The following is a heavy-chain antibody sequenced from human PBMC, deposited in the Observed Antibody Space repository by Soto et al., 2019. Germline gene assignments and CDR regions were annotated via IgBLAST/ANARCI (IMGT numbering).Heavy chain of an antibody. CDR2: ISYDSSNK. Sequence: VQLLESGGGLIQPGGSLRLSCAASGFTFSYGIHWLRQAPGKGLEWVAYISYDSSNKFYGDSVKGRFTISRDNSKNTHFLQMNIRRAEDTVVYYCAKLVIGYCSGNTCDDYWGQGTLVAVSS. CDR1: GFTFSYG. D-gene: IGHD2-15*01. V-gene: IGHV3-30*18. J-gene: IGHJ4*02. CDR3: AKLVIGYCSGNTCDDY.